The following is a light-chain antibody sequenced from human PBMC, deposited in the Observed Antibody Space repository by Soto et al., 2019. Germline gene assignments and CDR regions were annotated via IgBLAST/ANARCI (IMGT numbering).Light chain of an antibody. CDR3: TSYAGGNNV. CDR2: EVN. Sequence: QSVLTQPPFASGSHGQSVTISCTGTSSDVGGYNYVSWYQQYPGKVPKLMVYEVNKRPSGVPDRFSGSKSGNTASLTVSGLQAEDEADYYCTSYAGGNNVFGTGTKLTVL. CDR1: SSDVGGYNY. J-gene: IGLJ1*01. V-gene: IGLV2-8*01.